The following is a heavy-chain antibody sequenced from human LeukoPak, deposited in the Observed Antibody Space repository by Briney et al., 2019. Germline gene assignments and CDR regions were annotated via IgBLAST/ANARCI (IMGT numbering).Heavy chain of an antibody. CDR3: ARVGYGSGSWGWFDP. CDR1: GGSISGFF. CDR2: IYYSGTT. Sequence: PSETLSLSCTVSGGSISGFFWTWIRQSPGKGLEYIGYIYYSGTTDYNPTLKSRVSMSVDPSKTQFFLNLTSVTAEDTAIYYCARVGYGSGSWGWFDPWGQGTLVTVSS. V-gene: IGHV4-59*01. D-gene: IGHD3-10*01. J-gene: IGHJ5*02.